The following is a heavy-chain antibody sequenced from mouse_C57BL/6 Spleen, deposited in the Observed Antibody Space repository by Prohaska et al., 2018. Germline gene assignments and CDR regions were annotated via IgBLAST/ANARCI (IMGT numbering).Heavy chain of an antibody. J-gene: IGHJ1*03. CDR2: IKSDGSEI. CDR3: MRYGNYWYFDV. D-gene: IGHD2-1*01. Sequence: EVQLLETGGGLVQPGGSRGLSCEGSGFTFSGFWMSWVRQTPGKTLEWIGVIKSDGSEINYEPSIKHRFTIFRDNDKSTLYLQMSNVRSEDTATYFCMRYGNYWYFDVWGTGTTVTVSS. V-gene: IGHV11-2*01. CDR1: GFTFSGFW.